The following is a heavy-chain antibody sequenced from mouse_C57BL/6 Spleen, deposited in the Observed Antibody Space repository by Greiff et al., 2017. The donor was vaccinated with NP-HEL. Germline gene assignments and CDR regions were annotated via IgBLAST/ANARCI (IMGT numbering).Heavy chain of an antibody. CDR1: GFTFSNYW. J-gene: IGHJ3*01. CDR3: TGRLLWYLSWCAD. D-gene: IGHD2-1*01. CDR2: IRLKSDNYAT. Sequence: EVKLQESGGGLVQPGGSMKLSCVASGFTFSNYWMNWVRQSPEQGLEWVAQIRLKSDNYATHYAASVKGRFTISRDDSKSSVYLQMNNLRAEDSGIYYCTGRLLWYLSWCADWGQVTLVTVSA. V-gene: IGHV6-3*01.